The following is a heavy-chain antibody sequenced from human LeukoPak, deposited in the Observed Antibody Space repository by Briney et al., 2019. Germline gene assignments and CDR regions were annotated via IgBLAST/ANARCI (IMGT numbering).Heavy chain of an antibody. CDR3: AKGLHYYDSPFDY. CDR1: GFTFSSYS. V-gene: IGHV3-30*18. CDR2: ISYDGSNK. Sequence: GGSLRLSCAASGFTFSSYSMHWVRQAPGKGLEWVAVISYDGSNKYYADSVKGRFTISRDNSKNTLYLQMNSLRAEDTAVYYCAKGLHYYDSPFDYWGQGTLVTVSS. D-gene: IGHD3-22*01. J-gene: IGHJ4*02.